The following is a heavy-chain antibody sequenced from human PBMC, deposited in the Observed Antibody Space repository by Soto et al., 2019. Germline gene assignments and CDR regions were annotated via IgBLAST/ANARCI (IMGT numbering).Heavy chain of an antibody. CDR3: ARCTGGYDFWSGYKANNWFDP. V-gene: IGHV4-34*01. CDR2: INHSGST. D-gene: IGHD3-3*01. Sequence: SETLSLTCAVYGGSFSGYYWSWIRQPPGKGLEWIGEINHSGSTNYNPSLKSRVTISVDTSKNQFSLKLSSVTAADTAVYYCARCTGGYDFWSGYKANNWFDPWGQGTLVTVSS. CDR1: GGSFSGYY. J-gene: IGHJ5*02.